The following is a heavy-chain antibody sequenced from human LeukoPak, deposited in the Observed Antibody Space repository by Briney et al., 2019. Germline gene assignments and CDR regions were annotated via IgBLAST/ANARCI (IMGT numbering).Heavy chain of an antibody. J-gene: IGHJ6*02. D-gene: IGHD2-2*01. CDR2: IIPIFGTA. CDR3: ASSRYCSSTSCYALDYYGMDV. Sequence: SVKVSCKASGGXFSSYAMSWVRQAPGQGLQWMGGIIPIFGTANYAQKFQGRVTITADESTSTAYMELSSLRSEDTAVYYCASSRYCSSTSCYALDYYGMDVWGQGTTVTVSS. CDR1: GGXFSSYA. V-gene: IGHV1-69*01.